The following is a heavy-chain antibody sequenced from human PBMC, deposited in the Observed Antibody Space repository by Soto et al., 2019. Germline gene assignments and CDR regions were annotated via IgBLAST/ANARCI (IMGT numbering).Heavy chain of an antibody. D-gene: IGHD3-9*01. Sequence: PSETLSLTCAVSDGSISSGDYSWSWIRQPPGKGLEWIGYIYHSGGTSYNPSLKSRATMSVDRSRNQFSLKLSSVTAADTAVYYCARSPPHYDDLTGYNRYWDPYYFDHCGQGTLVTVSS. CDR1: DGSISSGDYS. J-gene: IGHJ4*02. CDR3: ARSPPHYDDLTGYNRYWDPYYFDH. V-gene: IGHV4-30-2*01. CDR2: IYHSGGT.